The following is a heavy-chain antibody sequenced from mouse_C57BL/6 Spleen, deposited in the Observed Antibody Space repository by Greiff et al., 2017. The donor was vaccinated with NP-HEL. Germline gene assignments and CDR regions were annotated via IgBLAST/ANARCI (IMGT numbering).Heavy chain of an antibody. V-gene: IGHV5-6*01. Sequence: EVMLVESGGDLVKPGGSLKLSCAASGFTFSSYGMSWVRQTPDKRLEWVATISSGGSYTYYPDSVKGRFTISRDNAKNTLYLQMSSLKSEDTAMYYCARGDSNDYFDYWGQGTTLTVSS. CDR3: ARGDSNDYFDY. D-gene: IGHD2-5*01. CDR1: GFTFSSYG. J-gene: IGHJ2*01. CDR2: ISSGGSYT.